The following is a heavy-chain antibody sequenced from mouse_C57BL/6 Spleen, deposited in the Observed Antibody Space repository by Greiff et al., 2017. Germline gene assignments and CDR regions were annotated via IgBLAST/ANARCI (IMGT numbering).Heavy chain of an antibody. CDR3: ASHLLFAY. CDR1: GFTFSGYG. Sequence: EVKLVESGGDLVKPGGSLKLSCAASGFTFSGYGMSWVRQTPDKRLEWVATISSGGSYTYYPGIVKGRFTSSRDNAKHTLYLKMSSLKSGDTAMCYSASHLLFAYWGQGTLGTVSA. J-gene: IGHJ3*01. CDR2: ISSGGSYT. V-gene: IGHV5-6*01.